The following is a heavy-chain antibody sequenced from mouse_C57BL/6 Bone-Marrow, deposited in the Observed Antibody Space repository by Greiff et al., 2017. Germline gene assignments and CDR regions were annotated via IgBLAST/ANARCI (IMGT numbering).Heavy chain of an antibody. J-gene: IGHJ3*01. CDR3: TRGDDGYSFAY. CDR2: IDPETGGT. CDR1: GYTFTDYE. V-gene: IGHV1-15*01. D-gene: IGHD2-3*01. Sequence: QVHVKQSGAELVRPGASVTLSCKASGYTFTDYEMHWVKQTPVHGLEWIGAIDPETGGTAYNQKFKGKAILTADKSSSTAYMELRSLTSEDSAVYYCTRGDDGYSFAYWGQGTLVTVSA.